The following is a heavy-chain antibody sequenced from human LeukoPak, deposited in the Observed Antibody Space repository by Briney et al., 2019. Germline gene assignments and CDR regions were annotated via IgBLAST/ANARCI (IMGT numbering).Heavy chain of an antibody. CDR2: INHSGST. Sequence: SETLSLTCAVYGGSFSGYYWSWIRQPPGKGLEWIGEINHSGSTNYDTSLKSRVTISVDTSKNQFSLKLSSVTAADTAVYYCARGERNSGWSDYWGQGTLVTVSS. CDR3: ARGERNSGWSDY. V-gene: IGHV4-34*01. D-gene: IGHD6-19*01. CDR1: GGSFSGYY. J-gene: IGHJ4*02.